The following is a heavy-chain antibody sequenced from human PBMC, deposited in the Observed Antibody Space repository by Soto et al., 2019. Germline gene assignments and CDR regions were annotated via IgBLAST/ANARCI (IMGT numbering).Heavy chain of an antibody. CDR3: ARDFYPLAYYFDP. CDR1: GYIFTNHG. Sequence: XSLKVSCKASGYIFTNHGISWGRQAPGQGLEWMGWISGNDGKTKYARKFQGRVTMTTDTSTSTAYMEVRSLRSDDTAVYYCARDFYPLAYYFDPWGQGTLVTVSS. V-gene: IGHV1-18*01. J-gene: IGHJ4*02. CDR2: ISGNDGKT.